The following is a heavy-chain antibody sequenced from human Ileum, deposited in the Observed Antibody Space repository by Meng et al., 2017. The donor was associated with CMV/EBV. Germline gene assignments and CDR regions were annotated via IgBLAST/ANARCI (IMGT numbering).Heavy chain of an antibody. CDR3: AGGLGGTIDY. CDR2: IIPVFDKT. CDR1: GSTFSNSA. J-gene: IGHJ4*02. D-gene: IGHD3-16*01. Sequence: SVKVSCKASGSTFSNSATSWVRQAPGQGLEWMGNIIPVFDKTNYAQKFQGRVTITADRSTNTAYMELSSLRSDDTAIYYRAGGLGGTIDYWGQGTLVTVSS. V-gene: IGHV1-69*04.